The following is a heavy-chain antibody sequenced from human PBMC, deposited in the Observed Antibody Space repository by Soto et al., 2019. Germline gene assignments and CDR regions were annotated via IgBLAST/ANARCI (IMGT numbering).Heavy chain of an antibody. CDR3: ARGRGNYDFWSGYYPSNSYFSPYAMDF. CDR1: GGTFSSYA. D-gene: IGHD3-3*01. CDR2: IIPIFGTA. V-gene: IGHV1-69*13. J-gene: IGHJ6*02. Sequence: SVKVSCKASGGTFSSYAISWVRQAPGQGLEWMGGIIPIFGTANFTQKFQGRVTITADESTSTAYMELSSLRSEDTAVYYCARGRGNYDFWSGYYPSNSYFSPYAMDFRAQRTTVPVSS.